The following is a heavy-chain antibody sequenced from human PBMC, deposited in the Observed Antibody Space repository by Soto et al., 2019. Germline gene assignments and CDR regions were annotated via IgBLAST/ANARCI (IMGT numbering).Heavy chain of an antibody. D-gene: IGHD2-15*01. V-gene: IGHV3-23*01. CDR1: GFTFSNYA. CDR3: EKTDKFHYQCSGLANRFDS. CDR2: ITSAGST. J-gene: IGHJ4*02. Sequence: EVQLLESGGDLAQPGGSLRLICAASGFTFSNYAMTWVRQSPGKGLEWVSTITSAGSTFYGDTVKGRFTISSDNSKSTVYLQMNSLGSEDTAVYYGEKTDKFHYQCSGLANRFDSWCQGTLVTVYS.